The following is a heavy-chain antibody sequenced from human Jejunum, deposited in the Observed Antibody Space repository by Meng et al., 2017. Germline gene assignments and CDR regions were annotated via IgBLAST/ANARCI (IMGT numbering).Heavy chain of an antibody. D-gene: IGHD4-17*01. CDR3: ARAPDYGDFKYYFDY. CDR2: ISYDGSNL. V-gene: IGHV3-30*01. CDR1: GFTFSSYA. J-gene: IGHJ4*02. Sequence: GESLKISCAASGFTFSSYAMHWVRQAPGKGLEWVAVISYDGSNLYYGDSVKGRFTISRDNSRNTLYLQMNSLRPEDTAVFYCARAPDYGDFKYYFDYWGQGILVTVSS.